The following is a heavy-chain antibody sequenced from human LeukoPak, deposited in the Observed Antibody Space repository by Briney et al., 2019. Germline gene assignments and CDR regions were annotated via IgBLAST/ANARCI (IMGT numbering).Heavy chain of an antibody. D-gene: IGHD4-4*01. CDR2: IYHSGST. Sequence: PSETLSLTCAVYGGSFSGDYWNWIRQPPGKGLEWIGYIYHSGSTNYNPSLKSRVTISIDKSKKQFSLKLISVTAADTAIYYCARVGGMTTINNAAFDIWGQGTMVTVSS. V-gene: IGHV4-59*01. CDR3: ARVGGMTTINNAAFDI. CDR1: GGSFSGDY. J-gene: IGHJ3*02.